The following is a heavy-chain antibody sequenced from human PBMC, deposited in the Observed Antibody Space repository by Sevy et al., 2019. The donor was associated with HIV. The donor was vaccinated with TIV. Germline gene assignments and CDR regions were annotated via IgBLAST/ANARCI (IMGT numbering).Heavy chain of an antibody. CDR3: ARESGDCSSTSCYEGVFDY. D-gene: IGHD2-2*01. J-gene: IGHJ4*02. CDR2: IYTSGST. V-gene: IGHV4-61*02. CDR1: GGSISSGSYY. Sequence: SETLSLTCTVSGGSISSGSYYWSWIRQPAGKGLEWIGRIYTSGSTNYNPSLKSQVTISVDTSKNQFSLKLSAVTAADTAVYYWARESGDCSSTSCYEGVFDYWGQGTLVTVSS.